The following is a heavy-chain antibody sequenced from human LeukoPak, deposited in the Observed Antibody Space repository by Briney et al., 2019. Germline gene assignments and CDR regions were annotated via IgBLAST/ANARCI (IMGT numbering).Heavy chain of an antibody. CDR3: ASRYCSSTSCFLNFDY. J-gene: IGHJ4*02. CDR2: IIPIFGTA. CDR1: GGTFSSYA. V-gene: IGHV1-69*13. Sequence: ASVKVSCKASGGTFSSYAISWVRQAPGQGLEWMGGIIPIFGTANYAQKFQGRVTITADESTSTAYMELSSLRSEDTAVYYCASRYCSSTSCFLNFDYWGQGTLVTVSS. D-gene: IGHD2-2*01.